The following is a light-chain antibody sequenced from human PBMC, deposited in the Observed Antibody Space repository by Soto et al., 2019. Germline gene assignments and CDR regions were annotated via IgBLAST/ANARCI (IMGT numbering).Light chain of an antibody. Sequence: EIVLTQSPVTLSLSPGERATLSCRASQSISSALAWYQQKPGQAPRLLIYGASSRATGIPDRFSGSGSATDFTLTISRLEPEDFAVYYCQQYGTSPWTFGQGTKVDIK. J-gene: IGKJ1*01. V-gene: IGKV3-20*01. CDR1: QSISSA. CDR2: GAS. CDR3: QQYGTSPWT.